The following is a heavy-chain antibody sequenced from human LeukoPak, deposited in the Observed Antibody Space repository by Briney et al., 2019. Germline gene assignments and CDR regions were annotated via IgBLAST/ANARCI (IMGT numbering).Heavy chain of an antibody. CDR1: GFTISDYY. D-gene: IGHD1-26*01. V-gene: IGHV3-72*01. Sequence: GGSLRLSCAASGFTISDYYIDWVRQAPGKGLEWVGRSRNKANSYTTEYAASVEGRFTISRDDSENSLYLQMNSLKTEDTAVYYCARSSGRSVLDYWGQGTLVTVSS. CDR3: ARSSGRSVLDY. J-gene: IGHJ4*02. CDR2: SRNKANSYTT.